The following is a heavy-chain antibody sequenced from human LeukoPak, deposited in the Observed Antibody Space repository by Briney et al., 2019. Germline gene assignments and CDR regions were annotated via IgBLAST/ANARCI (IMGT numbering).Heavy chain of an antibody. Sequence: GRSLRLSCAASGFTFSSYAMHWVRQAPGKGLEWVAVISYDGSNKYYADSVKGRFTISRDNSKNTLYLQMNSLRAEDTAVYYCAKGGLFPSYFDYWGQGTLVTVSS. D-gene: IGHD2/OR15-2a*01. CDR2: ISYDGSNK. V-gene: IGHV3-30*04. CDR3: AKGGLFPSYFDY. J-gene: IGHJ4*02. CDR1: GFTFSSYA.